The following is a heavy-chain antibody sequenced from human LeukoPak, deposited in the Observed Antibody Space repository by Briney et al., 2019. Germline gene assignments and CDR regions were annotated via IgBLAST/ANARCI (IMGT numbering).Heavy chain of an antibody. CDR3: VSRYHLPFDY. J-gene: IGHJ4*02. CDR2: IRSDENSK. D-gene: IGHD2-2*01. Sequence: GGSLRLSCAASGFPFSSYGMHWVRQAPGKGLEWVTFIRSDENSKYYAGSVKGRFTISRDNSKNTLYLQMNSLRPEDTAVYYCVSRYHLPFDYWGQGTLVTVSS. V-gene: IGHV3-30*02. CDR1: GFPFSSYG.